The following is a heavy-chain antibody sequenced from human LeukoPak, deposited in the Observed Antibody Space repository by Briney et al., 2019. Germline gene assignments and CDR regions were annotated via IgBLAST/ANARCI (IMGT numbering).Heavy chain of an antibody. D-gene: IGHD3-10*01. CDR3: ARNMVRGELKG. V-gene: IGHV3-48*01. Sequence: GGSLRLSCAASGFTFSSYSMNWVRQAPGKGLEWVSYISSSSSTIYYADSVKGRFTISRDNAKNSLYLQMNSLRAEDTAVYYCARNMVRGELKGWGQGTLVTVSS. CDR1: GFTFSSYS. CDR2: ISSSSSTI. J-gene: IGHJ4*02.